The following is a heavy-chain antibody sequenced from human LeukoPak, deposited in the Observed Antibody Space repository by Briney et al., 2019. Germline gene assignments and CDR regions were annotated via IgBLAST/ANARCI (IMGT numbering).Heavy chain of an antibody. V-gene: IGHV4-34*01. CDR1: GGSFSGYY. CDR3: ARFGTGWYYFDY. J-gene: IGHJ4*02. CDR2: INHSGST. Sequence: SETLSLTCAVYGGSFSGYYWSWIRQPPGKGLEWIGEINHSGSTNYNPSLKSRVTISVDTSKIQFSLKPSSVTAADTAVYYCARFGTGWYYFDYWGQGTLVTVSS. D-gene: IGHD6-19*01.